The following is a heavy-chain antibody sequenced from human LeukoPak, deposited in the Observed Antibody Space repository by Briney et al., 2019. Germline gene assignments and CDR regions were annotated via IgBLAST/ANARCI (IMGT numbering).Heavy chain of an antibody. CDR2: ISWNSGSI. CDR3: AKDYYYDSSGPNFDY. J-gene: IGHJ4*02. CDR1: GFTFDDYA. D-gene: IGHD3-22*01. V-gene: IGHV3-9*01. Sequence: GRSLRLSCAASGFTFDDYAMHWVRQAPGKGLEWVSGISWNSGSIVYADSVKGRLTISRDNAKNSLYLQMNSLRAEDTALYYCAKDYYYDSSGPNFDYWGQGTLVTVSS.